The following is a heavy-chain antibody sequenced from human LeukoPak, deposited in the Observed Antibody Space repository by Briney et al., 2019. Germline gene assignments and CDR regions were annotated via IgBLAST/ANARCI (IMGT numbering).Heavy chain of an antibody. V-gene: IGHV4-39*07. J-gene: IGHJ3*02. D-gene: IGHD1-26*01. CDR1: GFTVSSNY. CDR3: ARGWELLSGGAFDI. CDR2: IYYSGST. Sequence: GSLRLSCAASGFTVSSNYMSWVRQAPGKGLEWIGSIYYSGSTYYNPSLKSRVTISVDTSKNQFSLKLSSVTAADTAVYYCARGWELLSGGAFDIWGQGTMVTVSS.